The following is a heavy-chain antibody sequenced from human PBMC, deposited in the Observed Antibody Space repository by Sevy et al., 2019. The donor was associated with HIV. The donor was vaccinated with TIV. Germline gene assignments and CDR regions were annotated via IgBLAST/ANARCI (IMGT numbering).Heavy chain of an antibody. J-gene: IGHJ3*01. CDR1: GGSLSSSNYY. CDR2: IYYSGTT. CDR3: VRVRAVLECLEGVSDAFDV. Sequence: SQTLSLTCTLSGGSLSSSNYYSAWIRQPPGKGLEWIGYIYYSGTTYYSPSLKSRVTISVDTSKNQFSRNLSSVSAADTAVYYCVRVRAVLECLEGVSDAFDVWGQGTMVTVSS. D-gene: IGHD3-3*02. V-gene: IGHV4-39*01.